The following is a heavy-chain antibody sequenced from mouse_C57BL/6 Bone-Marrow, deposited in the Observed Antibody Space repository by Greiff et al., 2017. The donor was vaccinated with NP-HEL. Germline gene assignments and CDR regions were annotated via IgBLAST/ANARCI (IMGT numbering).Heavy chain of an antibody. CDR2: IRYSGST. D-gene: IGHD1-1*01. J-gene: IGHJ3*01. CDR1: GYSITSGYD. CDR3: ARAGYYDGFAY. V-gene: IGHV3-1*01. Sequence: EVQLVESGPGMVKPSQSLSLTCTVTGYSITSGYDWHWIRHFPGNKLEWMGYIRYSGSTNYNPSLKSRISITHDTSKNHFFLKLNSVTTEDTATDYCARAGYYDGFAYWGQGTLVTVSA.